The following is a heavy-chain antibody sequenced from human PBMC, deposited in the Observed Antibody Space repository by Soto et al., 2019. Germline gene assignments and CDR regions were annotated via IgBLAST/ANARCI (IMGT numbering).Heavy chain of an antibody. Sequence: ASVKVSCKASGYTFTGYYMHWVRQALGQGLEWMGWINPNSGGTNYAQKFQGRVTMTRDTSISTAYMELSRLRSDDTAVYYCAREAGYSYGGHFDYWGQGTLVTVSS. CDR1: GYTFTGYY. D-gene: IGHD5-18*01. J-gene: IGHJ4*02. V-gene: IGHV1-2*02. CDR3: AREAGYSYGGHFDY. CDR2: INPNSGGT.